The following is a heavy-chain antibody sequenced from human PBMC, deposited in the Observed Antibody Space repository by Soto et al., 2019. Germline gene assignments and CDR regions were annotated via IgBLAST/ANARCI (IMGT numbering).Heavy chain of an antibody. Sequence: QVQLVQSGAEVKKPGSSVKVSCKASGGTFSSYAISWVRQAPGQGLEWMGGIIHIFGTANYAQKFQGRVTITADESTSTAYMELSSLRSEDTAVYYCAREGGDSSSWYGAFYIWGQGKMVTVSS. CDR3: AREGGDSSSWYGAFYI. D-gene: IGHD6-13*01. CDR2: IIHIFGTA. V-gene: IGHV1-69*01. J-gene: IGHJ3*02. CDR1: GGTFSSYA.